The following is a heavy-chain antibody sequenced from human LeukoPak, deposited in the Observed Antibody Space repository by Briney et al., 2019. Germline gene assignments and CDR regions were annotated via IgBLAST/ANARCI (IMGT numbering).Heavy chain of an antibody. V-gene: IGHV3-49*03. CDR1: GFTFGDYA. CDR2: IRSKAYGETA. D-gene: IGHD1-1*01. J-gene: IGHJ4*02. CDR3: TRDRGAYNLYDY. Sequence: GGSLRLSCTASGFTFGDYAMSWIRQAPGKGLEWVGFIRSKAYGETADYAASVKGRFTISRDDSKAIAYLQMNSLKTEDTAVYHCTRDRGAYNLYDYWGQGTLVTVTS.